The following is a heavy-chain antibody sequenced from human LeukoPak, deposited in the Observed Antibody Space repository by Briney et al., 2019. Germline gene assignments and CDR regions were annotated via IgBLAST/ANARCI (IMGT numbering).Heavy chain of an antibody. D-gene: IGHD1-26*01. CDR1: GGSISSYY. CDR2: IYYSGST. J-gene: IGHJ4*02. V-gene: IGHV4-59*08. CDR3: ARRARASFDY. Sequence: SETLSLTCTVSGGSISSYYWSWIRQPPGEGLEWIGYIYYSGSTNYNPSLKSRVTISVDKSKNQFSLKLSSVTAADTAVYYCARRARASFDYWGQGTLVIVSS.